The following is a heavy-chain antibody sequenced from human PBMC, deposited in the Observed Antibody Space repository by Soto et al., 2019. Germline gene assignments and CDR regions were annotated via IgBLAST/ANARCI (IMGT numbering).Heavy chain of an antibody. Sequence: QVRLVQSGAEVKEPGASVKISCKASGYTFTTYHIHWVRQAPGQGLDWMGMIDPIGGNTGYARKFQVMVAMARDTSTGTAYIEMHGPRFADTSMYFCVRGWCTSSASCEGDFQHWGQGTLVTVSS. V-gene: IGHV1-46*01. CDR2: IDPIGGNT. J-gene: IGHJ1*01. D-gene: IGHD2-8*02. CDR3: VRGWCTSSASCEGDFQH. CDR1: GYTFTTYH.